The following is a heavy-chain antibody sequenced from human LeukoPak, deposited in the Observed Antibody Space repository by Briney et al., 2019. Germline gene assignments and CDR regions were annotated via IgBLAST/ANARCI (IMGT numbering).Heavy chain of an antibody. CDR3: ARGKVYYYYDY. D-gene: IGHD5/OR15-5a*01. Sequence: GSLRLSCAVSGFNVRSNYMTWVRQAPGKGLEWVSVLHSGGDTYYADSVRGRFTISRDNSENMLFLQMNGLRADDSAIYYCARGKVYYYYDYWGQGTLVTASS. J-gene: IGHJ4*02. V-gene: IGHV3-53*01. CDR2: LHSGGDT. CDR1: GFNVRSNY.